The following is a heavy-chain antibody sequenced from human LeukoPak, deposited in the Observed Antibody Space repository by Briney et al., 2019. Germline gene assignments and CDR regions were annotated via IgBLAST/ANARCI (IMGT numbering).Heavy chain of an antibody. CDR3: ARDGVPAAPADYYYYMDV. J-gene: IGHJ6*03. D-gene: IGHD2-2*01. CDR2: ISYDGSNK. V-gene: IGHV3-30*04. Sequence: GGSLRLSCAASGFTFSSYAMHWVRQAPGKGLEWVAVISYDGSNKYYADSVKGRFTIYRDNSKNTLYLQMNSLRAEDTAVYYCARDGVPAAPADYYYYMDVWGKGTTVTVSS. CDR1: GFTFSSYA.